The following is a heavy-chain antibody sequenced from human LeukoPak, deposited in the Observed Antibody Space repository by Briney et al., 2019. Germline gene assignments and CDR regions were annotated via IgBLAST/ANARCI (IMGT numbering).Heavy chain of an antibody. CDR3: ARGGDIYGMDV. V-gene: IGHV4-39*07. J-gene: IGHJ6*02. CDR2: IYYSGST. D-gene: IGHD3-10*01. Sequence: PSETLSLTCTVSGGSISSSSYYWGWIRQPPGKGLEWIGSIYYSGSTYYNPSLKSRVTISVDTTKNQVSLKVNSVTAADTAVYYCARGGDIYGMDVWGQGTTVTVSS. CDR1: GGSISSSSYY.